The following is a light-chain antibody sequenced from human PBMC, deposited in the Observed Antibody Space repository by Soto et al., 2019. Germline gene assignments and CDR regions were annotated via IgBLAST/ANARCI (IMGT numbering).Light chain of an antibody. CDR3: QQSYSTPYT. CDR1: QSISSY. J-gene: IGKJ2*01. CDR2: AAS. Sequence: DIQMTQSPSSLSASVGDRVTITCRASQSISSYLNWYQQKPGKAPKLLIYAASSLQSGVPSRFSGSGSGTDFNLTISSLQPDDFATYYCQQSYSTPYTFGQGTKLEIK. V-gene: IGKV1-39*01.